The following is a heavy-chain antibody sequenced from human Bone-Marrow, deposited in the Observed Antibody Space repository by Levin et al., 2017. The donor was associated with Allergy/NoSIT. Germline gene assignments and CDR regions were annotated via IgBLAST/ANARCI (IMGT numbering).Heavy chain of an antibody. CDR2: IDPEDGEE. CDR1: GYGSSDYY. V-gene: IGHV1-69-2*01. CDR3: VTEVLDEDAYYRLDS. D-gene: IGHD3-10*01. Sequence: GASVKVSCKVSGYGSSDYYLHWLQQAPGKGLEWMGLIDPEDGEEVYAEKFQGRLTITADTSTETASMELGSLTSEDTAVYFCVTEVLDEDAYYRLDSWGQGTQVTVSS. J-gene: IGHJ4*02.